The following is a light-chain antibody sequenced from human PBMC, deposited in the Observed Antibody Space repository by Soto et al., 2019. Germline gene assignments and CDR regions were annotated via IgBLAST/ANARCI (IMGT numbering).Light chain of an antibody. CDR3: TSYTPSSTNV. J-gene: IGLJ1*01. CDR1: SSDVGNYDY. Sequence: QSALTQPASVSGSPGQSITISRTGTSSDVGNYDYVSWYQQYPGKAPKVMIYAVSRGPSGVSNRFSGSKSGNTASLTISGLQDEDEADYYCTSYTPSSTNVFGTGTKVTVL. V-gene: IGLV2-14*03. CDR2: AVS.